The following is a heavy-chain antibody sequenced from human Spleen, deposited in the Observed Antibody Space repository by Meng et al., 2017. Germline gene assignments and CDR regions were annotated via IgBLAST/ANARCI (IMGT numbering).Heavy chain of an antibody. J-gene: IGHJ6*02. CDR2: ISGSGGST. Sequence: GESLKISCAASGFTFSSYAMSWVRQAPGKGLEWVSAISGSGGSTYNADSVKGRFTISRDKSKNTLYLQMNSLRAEDTAVYYCAKDGEDCSGGSCYSHYYYGMDVWGQGTTVTVSS. V-gene: IGHV3-23*01. CDR1: GFTFSSYA. D-gene: IGHD2-15*01. CDR3: AKDGEDCSGGSCYSHYYYGMDV.